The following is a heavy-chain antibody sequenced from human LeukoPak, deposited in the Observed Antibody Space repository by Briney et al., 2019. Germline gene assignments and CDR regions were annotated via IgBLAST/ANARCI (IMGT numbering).Heavy chain of an antibody. Sequence: SETLSLTCTVPGGSVSNYYWSWIRQPAGKGLEWVGRIYTSESTNYNPSLKSQDTISVDTSRNQFSLKLSSVTPADTAVYYCARGLWFGDENPPYFDYWGQGILVTVSS. CDR3: ARGLWFGDENPPYFDY. D-gene: IGHD3-10*01. CDR2: IYTSEST. V-gene: IGHV4-4*07. J-gene: IGHJ4*02. CDR1: GGSVSNYY.